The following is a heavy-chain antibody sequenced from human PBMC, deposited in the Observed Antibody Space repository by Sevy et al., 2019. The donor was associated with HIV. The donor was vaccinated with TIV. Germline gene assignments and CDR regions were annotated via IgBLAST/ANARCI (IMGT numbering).Heavy chain of an antibody. CDR2: IIPIFGTA. V-gene: IGHV1-69*13. Sequence: APVKVSCKASGGTFSSYAISWVRQAPGQGLEWMGGIIPIFGTANYAQKFQGRVTITADESTSTAYMELSSLRSEDTAVYYCAGGGAPGSLRPVFDYCGQGTLVTVSS. J-gene: IGHJ4*02. D-gene: IGHD1-26*01. CDR3: AGGGAPGSLRPVFDY. CDR1: GGTFSSYA.